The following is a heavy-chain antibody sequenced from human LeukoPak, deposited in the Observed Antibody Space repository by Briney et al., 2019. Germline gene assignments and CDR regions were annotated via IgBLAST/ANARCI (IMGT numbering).Heavy chain of an antibody. CDR3: ARDRGRLLRFLEWTIQGYYYGMDV. V-gene: IGHV1-18*01. CDR2: VSGNNGNT. CDR1: GYTFTTYG. Sequence: ASVKVSCKASGYTFTTYGISWVRQAPGQGLEWMGWVSGNNGNTNYAQKLQGRVTMTTDTSTSTAYMELRSLRSDDTAVYYCARDRGRLLRFLEWTIQGYYYGMDVWGQGTTVTVSS. D-gene: IGHD3-3*01. J-gene: IGHJ6*02.